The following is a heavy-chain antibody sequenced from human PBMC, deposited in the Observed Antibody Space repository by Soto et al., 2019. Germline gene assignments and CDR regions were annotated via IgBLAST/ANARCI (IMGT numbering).Heavy chain of an antibody. D-gene: IGHD2-15*01. CDR3: ARVRGRLLRFDP. CDR2: IYYSGST. V-gene: IGHV4-30-4*01. J-gene: IGHJ5*02. CDR1: GGSISSGDYY. Sequence: QMQLQESGPGLVKPSQTLSLTCTVSGGSISSGDYYWSWIRQPPGKGLEWIGYIYYSGSTNYNPSLKSRVTISVATSKNQSSLKLSSVTAADTAVYYCARVRGRLLRFDPWGQGTLVTVSS.